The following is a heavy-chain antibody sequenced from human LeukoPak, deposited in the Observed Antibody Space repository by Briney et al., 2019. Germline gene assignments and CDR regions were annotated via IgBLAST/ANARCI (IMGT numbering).Heavy chain of an antibody. CDR2: INQGGSAT. V-gene: IGHV3-7*01. D-gene: IGHD6-13*01. CDR1: GFTVSSNY. CDR3: ARTTWSEGVLQQWYFDY. Sequence: GGSLRLSCAASGFTVSSNYMSWVRQAPGKGLEWVANINQGGSATYYMNSVKGRFTIARDNAKNSLYLQMNSLEAEDTAVYHCARTTWSEGVLQQWYFDYWGQGTLVTVSS. J-gene: IGHJ4*02.